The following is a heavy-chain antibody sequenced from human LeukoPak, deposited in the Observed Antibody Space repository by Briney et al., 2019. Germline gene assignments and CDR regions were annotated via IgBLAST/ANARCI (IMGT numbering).Heavy chain of an antibody. J-gene: IGHJ6*02. CDR1: GGTFSSYA. Sequence: ASVKVSCKASGGTFSSYAISWVRQAPGQGLEWMGGIIPIFGTANYAQKFQGRVTITADESTSTAYMEPSSLRSEDTAVYYCAREGCSGGSCYSGSDYYYGMDVWGQGTTVTVSS. D-gene: IGHD2-15*01. CDR2: IIPIFGTA. V-gene: IGHV1-69*13. CDR3: AREGCSGGSCYSGSDYYYGMDV.